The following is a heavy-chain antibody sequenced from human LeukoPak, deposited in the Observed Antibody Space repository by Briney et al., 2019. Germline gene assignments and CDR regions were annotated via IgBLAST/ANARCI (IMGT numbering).Heavy chain of an antibody. D-gene: IGHD3-22*01. CDR1: GYTFTSYG. CDR2: ISAYNGNT. V-gene: IGHV1-18*01. CDR3: ATYSSGLDAFDI. Sequence: PRASVTVSCKASGYTFTSYGISWGRQAPGQGLEWMGWISAYNGNTNYAQKLRGRVTMTTDTSTSTAYMELRSLRSDDTAVYYCATYSSGLDAFDIWGQGTMVTVSS. J-gene: IGHJ3*02.